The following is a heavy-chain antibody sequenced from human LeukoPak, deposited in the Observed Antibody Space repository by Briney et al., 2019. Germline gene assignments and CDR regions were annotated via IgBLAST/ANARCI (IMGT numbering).Heavy chain of an antibody. J-gene: IGHJ6*03. CDR2: IYTSGST. V-gene: IGHV4-61*02. D-gene: IGHD1-26*01. CDR3: ARSSIVGATFHNYYYMDV. CDR1: GGSISSGSYY. Sequence: SQTLSLTCTVSGGSISSGSYYWSWIRQPAGKGLEWIGRIYTSGSTNYNPSLKSRVTISVDTSKNQFSLKLSSVTAADTAVYYCARSSIVGATFHNYYYMDVWGKGTTVTISS.